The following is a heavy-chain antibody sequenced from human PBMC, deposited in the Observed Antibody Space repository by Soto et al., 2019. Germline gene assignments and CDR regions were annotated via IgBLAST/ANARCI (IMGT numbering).Heavy chain of an antibody. D-gene: IGHD6-6*01. CDR1: GYTFTGYY. Sequence: ASVKVSCKASGYTFTGYYMHWVRQAPGQGLEWMGWINPNSGGTNYAQKFQGWVTMTRDTSISTAYMELSRLRSDDTAVYYCARGASIAARPGRFDPWGQGTLVPVSS. CDR3: ARGASIAARPGRFDP. V-gene: IGHV1-2*04. CDR2: INPNSGGT. J-gene: IGHJ5*02.